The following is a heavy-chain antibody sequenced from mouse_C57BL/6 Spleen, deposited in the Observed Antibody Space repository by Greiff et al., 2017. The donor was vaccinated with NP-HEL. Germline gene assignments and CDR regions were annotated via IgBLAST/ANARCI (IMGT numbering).Heavy chain of an antibody. V-gene: IGHV1-50*01. J-gene: IGHJ2*01. Sequence: QVQLQQPGAELVKPGASVKLSCKASGYTFTSYWMQWVKQRPGQGLEWIGEIDPSDSYTNYNQKFKGKATLTVDTSSSTAYMQLSSLTSGDSAVYYCARQLYCFDYWGQGTTLTVSS. CDR2: IDPSDSYT. CDR1: GYTFTSYW. CDR3: ARQLYCFDY. D-gene: IGHD3-1*01.